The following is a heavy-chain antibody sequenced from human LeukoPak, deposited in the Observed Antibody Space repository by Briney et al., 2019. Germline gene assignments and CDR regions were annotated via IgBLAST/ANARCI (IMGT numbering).Heavy chain of an antibody. J-gene: IGHJ5*02. D-gene: IGHD6-19*01. CDR3: ARRLDTRAVAGTSVWFDP. CDR1: GFTFDDYG. V-gene: IGHV3-20*04. CDR2: INWNGGST. Sequence: GGSLRLSCAASGFTFDDYGMSWVRQAPGKGLEWVSGINWNGGSTGYADSVKGRFTISGDNAKNSLYLQMNSLRAEDTALYYCARRLDTRAVAGTSVWFDPWGQGTLVTVSS.